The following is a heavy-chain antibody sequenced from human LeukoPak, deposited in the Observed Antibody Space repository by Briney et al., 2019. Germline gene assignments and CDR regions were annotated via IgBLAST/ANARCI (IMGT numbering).Heavy chain of an antibody. CDR1: GFTFSSYG. V-gene: IGHV3-30*18. Sequence: GGSLRLSCAASGFTFSSYGMHWVRQAPGKGLEWVAVKSYDGSNKYYADSVKGRFTISRDNSKNTLYLQMNSLRAEDTAVYYCAKDFVYYDSSGYFDYWGQGTLVTVSS. D-gene: IGHD3-22*01. CDR3: AKDFVYYDSSGYFDY. CDR2: KSYDGSNK. J-gene: IGHJ4*02.